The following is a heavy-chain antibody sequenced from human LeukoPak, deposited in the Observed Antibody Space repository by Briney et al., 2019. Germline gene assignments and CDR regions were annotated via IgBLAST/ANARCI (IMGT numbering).Heavy chain of an antibody. J-gene: IGHJ6*02. CDR1: GFNVSNNY. CDR3: ARNNGMDV. CDR2: IYSSGST. Sequence: GGSLRLSCAASGFNVSNNYMTWVRQAPGKGLEWVSLIYSSGSTYYADSVKGRFTISRDNAKNSLYLQMNSLRAEDTALYHCARNNGMDVWGQGTTVIVSS. V-gene: IGHV3-53*01.